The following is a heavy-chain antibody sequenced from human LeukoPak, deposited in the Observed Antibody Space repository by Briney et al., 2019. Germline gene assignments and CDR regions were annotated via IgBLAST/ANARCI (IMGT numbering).Heavy chain of an antibody. J-gene: IGHJ4*02. CDR2: INAGNGNT. V-gene: IGHV1-3*01. D-gene: IGHD4-17*01. CDR3: ARDSGPYGDYTGDYFDY. Sequence: ASVKVSCKASGYTFTSYAMHWVRQAPGQSLKWMGWINAGNGNTKYSQKFQGRVTITRDTSASAAYMELSSLTSEDTAIYYCARDSGPYGDYTGDYFDYWGQGTLVTVSS. CDR1: GYTFTSYA.